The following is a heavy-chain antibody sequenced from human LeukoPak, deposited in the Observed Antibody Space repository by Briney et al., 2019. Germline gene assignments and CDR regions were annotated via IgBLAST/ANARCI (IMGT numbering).Heavy chain of an antibody. J-gene: IGHJ4*02. Sequence: SETLSLTCAVYGGSFSGYYWSWIRQPPGKGLEWIGEINHSGSTNYNPSLKSRVTISVDTSKNQFSLKLSSVTAADTAVYYRARAGIAARPPFDYWGQGTLVTASS. CDR3: ARAGIAARPPFDY. CDR2: INHSGST. D-gene: IGHD6-6*01. CDR1: GGSFSGYY. V-gene: IGHV4-34*01.